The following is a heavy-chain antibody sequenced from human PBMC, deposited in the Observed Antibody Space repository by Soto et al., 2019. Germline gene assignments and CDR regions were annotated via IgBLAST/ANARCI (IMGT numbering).Heavy chain of an antibody. J-gene: IGHJ5*02. D-gene: IGHD3-10*01. V-gene: IGHV1-69*01. Sequence: QVQLVQSGAEVKKPGSSVKVSCKASGTTFSSYAISWVRQAPGQGLLWMGGIIPMFGPANYSQRFLGRVTITADESTTTAYMELTSLRSDDTAVYYCARGNPRGITLLRGVTDTWFDIWGQGTLVTVTS. CDR1: GTTFSSYA. CDR3: ARGNPRGITLLRGVTDTWFDI. CDR2: IIPMFGPA.